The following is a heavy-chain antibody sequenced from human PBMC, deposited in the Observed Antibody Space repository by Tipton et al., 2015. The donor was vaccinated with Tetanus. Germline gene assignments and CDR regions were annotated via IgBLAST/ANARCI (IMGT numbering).Heavy chain of an antibody. CDR1: GGSMNSYY. CDR3: VRGRGFGAYSYGFEY. D-gene: IGHD5-18*01. J-gene: IGHJ4*02. CDR2: IYYTGST. Sequence: GLVKPSETLSLTCIVSGGSMNSYYWSWIRQPPGKGLEWIGYIYYTGSTNYNPSLKSGVTISLDTSKNQFSLKLTSVSAADTAVYYCVRGRGFGAYSYGFEYWGQGALVTVSS. V-gene: IGHV4-59*01.